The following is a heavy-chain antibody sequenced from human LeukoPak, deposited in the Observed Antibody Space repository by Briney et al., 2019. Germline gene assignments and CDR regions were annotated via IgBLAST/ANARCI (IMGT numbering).Heavy chain of an antibody. CDR3: ATDMGGFGYFDL. J-gene: IGHJ2*01. D-gene: IGHD2-15*01. Sequence: ASVKVSCKASGYTFTSYGISWVRQAPGQGLEWMGWISAYNGNTNYAQKFQGRVTMTEDTSTDTAYMELSSLRSEDTAVYYCATDMGGFGYFDLWGRGTLVTVSS. V-gene: IGHV1-18*01. CDR2: ISAYNGNT. CDR1: GYTFTSYG.